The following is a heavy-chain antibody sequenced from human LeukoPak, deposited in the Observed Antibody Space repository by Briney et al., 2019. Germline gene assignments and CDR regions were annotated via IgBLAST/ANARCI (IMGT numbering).Heavy chain of an antibody. D-gene: IGHD2-21*02. CDR2: IIPIFGTA. CDR3: ARVRRLPRSYYFDY. J-gene: IGHJ4*02. CDR1: GGTFSSYA. V-gene: IGHV1-69*01. Sequence: ASVKVSCKASGGTFSSYAISWVRQAPGQGLEWMGGIIPIFGTANYAQKFQGRVTITADESTSTAYMVLSSLRSEDTAVYYCARVRRLPRSYYFDYWGQGTLVTVSS.